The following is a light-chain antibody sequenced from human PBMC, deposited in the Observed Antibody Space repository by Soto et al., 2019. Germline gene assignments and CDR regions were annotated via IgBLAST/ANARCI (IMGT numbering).Light chain of an antibody. J-gene: IGKJ4*01. CDR3: QQYGYSPGLA. CDR1: QSLSSN. Sequence: ELVMTQSPATLSVSPGARATLSRRASQSLSSNLAWYQQKPGQAPRLLIYGASSRATGIPDRFSGSESGTEFTLTTSRLEAEDFAVYFCQQYGYSPGLACGGGTKVDIK. CDR2: GAS. V-gene: IGKV3-20*01.